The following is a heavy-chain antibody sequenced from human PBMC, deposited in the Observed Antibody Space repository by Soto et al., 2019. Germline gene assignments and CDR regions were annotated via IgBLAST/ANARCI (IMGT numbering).Heavy chain of an antibody. CDR3: ARGAWPYSYRPISSFDY. CDR2: IIPIFGTA. V-gene: IGHV1-69*01. CDR1: GGTFSSYA. J-gene: IGHJ4*02. Sequence: QVQLVQSGAEVKKPGSSVKVSCKASGGTFSSYAISWVRQAPGQGLEWMGGIIPIFGTATYAQKFQGRVTITADESTSTAYMAVSSLGSEDTAVYYCARGAWPYSYRPISSFDYWGQGTLVTVSS. D-gene: IGHD5-18*01.